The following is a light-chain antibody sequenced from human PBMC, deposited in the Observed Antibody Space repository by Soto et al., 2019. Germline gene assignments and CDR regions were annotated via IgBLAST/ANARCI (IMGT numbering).Light chain of an antibody. J-gene: IGLJ1*01. V-gene: IGLV4-60*02. CDR2: PEGSGSY. Sequence: QPVLTQSSSASASLGSSVKLTCTLSSGHSSYIIAWHQQQPGKAPRYLMKPEGSGSYNKGSGVPDRFSGSSSGADRYLTIANLQFEDEADYYCETWDSNTHVFGTGTKVTVL. CDR3: ETWDSNTHV. CDR1: SGHSSYI.